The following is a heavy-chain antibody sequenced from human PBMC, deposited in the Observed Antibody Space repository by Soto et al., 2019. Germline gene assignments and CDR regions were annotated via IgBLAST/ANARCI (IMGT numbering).Heavy chain of an antibody. V-gene: IGHV4-39*01. CDR2: IYYSGST. Sequence: PSETLSLTCTASGGSISSSSYYWGGIRQPPGKGLEWIGSIYYSGSTYYNPSLKSRVTISVDTPKNQFSLKPSSVTAADLSVYYCASYWNYDVYYFYYWGQG. CDR1: GGSISSSSYY. CDR3: ASYWNYDVYYFYY. J-gene: IGHJ4*02. D-gene: IGHD1-7*01.